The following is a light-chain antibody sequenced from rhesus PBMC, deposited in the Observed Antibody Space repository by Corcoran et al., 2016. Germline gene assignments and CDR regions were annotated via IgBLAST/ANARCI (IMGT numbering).Light chain of an antibody. Sequence: DIMMTQSPDSLAVSLGERVTINCKSSQSLLYSSNNKNYLAWYQQKTGQTPMVLIYLASTRESGVPNRFRGSGSGTDFTLTISGLEAEDVAVYYCQQYYRPPVTFGGGTKVEIK. CDR2: LAS. J-gene: IGKJ4*01. V-gene: IGKV4-1*01. CDR1: QSLLYSSNNKNY. CDR3: QQYYRPPVT.